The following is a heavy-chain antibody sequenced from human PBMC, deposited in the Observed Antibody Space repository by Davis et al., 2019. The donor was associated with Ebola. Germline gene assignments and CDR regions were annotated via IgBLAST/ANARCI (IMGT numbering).Heavy chain of an antibody. CDR3: ARAPPIAVAGIGWFDP. CDR1: GYTFTSYY. CDR2: INPSGGST. V-gene: IGHV1-46*01. D-gene: IGHD6-19*01. J-gene: IGHJ5*02. Sequence: ASVKVSCKASGYTFTSYYMHWVRQAPGQGLEWMGIINPSGGSTSYAQKFQGRVTMTRDTSTSTVYMELSSLRSEDTAVYYCARAPPIAVAGIGWFDPWGQGTLVTVSS.